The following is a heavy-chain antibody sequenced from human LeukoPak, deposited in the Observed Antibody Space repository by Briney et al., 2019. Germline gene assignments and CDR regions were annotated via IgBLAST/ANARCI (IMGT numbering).Heavy chain of an antibody. J-gene: IGHJ4*02. CDR3: ATAAGRDGYNLLFDY. Sequence: GGSLRLSCAASGFTVSSNYMSWVRQAPGKGLEWVSAIYSGGSTYYADSVKGRFTISRDNSKNTLYLQMNSLRAEDTAVYYCATAAGRDGYNLLFDYWGQGTLATVSS. D-gene: IGHD5-12*01. CDR2: IYSGGST. V-gene: IGHV3-66*01. CDR1: GFTVSSNY.